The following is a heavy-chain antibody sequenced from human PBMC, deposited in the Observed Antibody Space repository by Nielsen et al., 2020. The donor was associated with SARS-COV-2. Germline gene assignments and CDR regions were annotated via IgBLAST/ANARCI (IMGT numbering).Heavy chain of an antibody. J-gene: IGHJ4*02. Sequence: GESLKISCAASGFTFSRFAMHWVRQAPGKGLEWVAVISYDGRHQYYADSVRGRFFVSRDNSDNTLYLQMNTLRGEDTAVYYCAKDNLGVQLEAPIDYWGQGTLVIVSS. V-gene: IGHV3-30*18. CDR3: AKDNLGVQLEAPIDY. CDR2: ISYDGRHQ. D-gene: IGHD1-1*01. CDR1: GFTFSRFA.